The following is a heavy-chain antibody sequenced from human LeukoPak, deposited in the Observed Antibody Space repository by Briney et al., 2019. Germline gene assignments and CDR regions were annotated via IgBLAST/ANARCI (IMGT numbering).Heavy chain of an antibody. CDR1: GFTFSSYA. Sequence: GGSLRLSCAASGFTFSSYAMSWVRQAPGKGLEWVSAISGSGGSTYYADSVKGRFTISRDNSKNTLYLQMNSLRAEDTAVYYCANGGYCSGGSCYFFYWGQGTLVTVSS. D-gene: IGHD2-15*01. CDR3: ANGGYCSGGSCYFFY. V-gene: IGHV3-23*01. J-gene: IGHJ4*02. CDR2: ISGSGGST.